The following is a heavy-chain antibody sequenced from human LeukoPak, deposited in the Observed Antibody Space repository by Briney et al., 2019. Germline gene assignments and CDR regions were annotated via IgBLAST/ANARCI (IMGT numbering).Heavy chain of an antibody. CDR2: IYHSGST. V-gene: IGHV4-4*02. Sequence: SETLSLTCAVSGGSISSSNWWSWVRQPPGQGLEWIGEIYHSGSTNYNPSLKSRVTISVDKSKNQFSLKLSSVTAADTAVYYCARDGSVGATIFYWGQGTLVTVSS. D-gene: IGHD1-26*01. CDR1: GGSISSSNW. J-gene: IGHJ4*02. CDR3: ARDGSVGATIFY.